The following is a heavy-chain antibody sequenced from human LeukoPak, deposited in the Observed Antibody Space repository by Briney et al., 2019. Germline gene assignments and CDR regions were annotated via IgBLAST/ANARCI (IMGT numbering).Heavy chain of an antibody. D-gene: IGHD1-26*01. V-gene: IGHV4-39*01. Sequence: SETLSLTCTVSGGSISSSDYYWGWIRQPPRKGLEWIGSIYYSGHAYYTPSLKSRVTMSVDTSENQFSLRLSSVTAADTAVYYCARYRGSPLVYFDYWGQGTLVTVSS. CDR3: ARYRGSPLVYFDY. J-gene: IGHJ4*02. CDR1: GGSISSSDYY. CDR2: IYYSGHA.